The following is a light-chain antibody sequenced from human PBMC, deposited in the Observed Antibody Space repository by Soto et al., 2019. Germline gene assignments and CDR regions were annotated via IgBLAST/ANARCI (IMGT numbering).Light chain of an antibody. Sequence: DIQLTKSPSLLSASVGDRVTITCRASHDISTYLAWYQQKPGKAPKLMIYEASTLQSGVPSRFSGSGSGTEFTLTISGLLPEDFATYYCQQLFRYPPTFGPGTKVDIK. CDR1: HDISTY. V-gene: IGKV1-9*01. CDR2: EAS. CDR3: QQLFRYPPT. J-gene: IGKJ3*01.